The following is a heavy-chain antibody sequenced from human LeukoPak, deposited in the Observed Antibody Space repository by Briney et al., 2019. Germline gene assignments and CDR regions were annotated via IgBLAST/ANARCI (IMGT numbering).Heavy chain of an antibody. CDR2: SSAYNGNT. V-gene: IGHV1-18*01. CDR3: ARDAMGYGSGSYPSMYNWFDP. J-gene: IGHJ5*02. CDR1: GYTVTSDG. Sequence: GASVKVSCKASGYTVTSDGISFGRQAPGQGLEWMGWSSAYNGNTNYAQKLQGRVTMTTDTSTSTAHMQPRSMRSDDTAVYYCARDAMGYGSGSYPSMYNWFDPWGQGTLVTVSS. D-gene: IGHD3-10*01.